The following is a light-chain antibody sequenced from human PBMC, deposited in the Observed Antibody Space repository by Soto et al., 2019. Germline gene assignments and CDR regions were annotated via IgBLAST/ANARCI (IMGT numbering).Light chain of an antibody. J-gene: IGKJ5*01. Sequence: EIVLTQSPATLSLSPGKRATLSCRASQSVSSSLGWYQQKPGQAPRLVIFDISNRATGIPDRFSGSGSGTDCTLTISRLEPEDFAVYYCQLYSRSPRQITFGQGTRLEIK. V-gene: IGKV3-20*01. CDR3: QLYSRSPRQIT. CDR2: DIS. CDR1: QSVSSS.